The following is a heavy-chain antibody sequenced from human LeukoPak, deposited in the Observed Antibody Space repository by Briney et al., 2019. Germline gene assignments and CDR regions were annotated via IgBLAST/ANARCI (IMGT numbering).Heavy chain of an antibody. J-gene: IGHJ1*01. V-gene: IGHV1-69*06. D-gene: IGHD7-27*01. Sequence: GASVKVSCKASGYTFTSYGISWVRQAPGQGLEWMGGILPILGTGNYAQKFQGRVTITADKSTSTAYMELSSLRSEDTAVYYCARDHDLTGTYEYLKYWGQGTLVTVSS. CDR1: GYTFTSYG. CDR2: ILPILGTG. CDR3: ARDHDLTGTYEYLKY.